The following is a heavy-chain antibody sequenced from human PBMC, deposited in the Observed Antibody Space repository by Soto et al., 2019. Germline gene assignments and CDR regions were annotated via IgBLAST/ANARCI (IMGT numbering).Heavy chain of an antibody. CDR2: ISVHNGYT. D-gene: IGHD1-1*01. CDR1: GYTFSTYG. V-gene: IGHV1-18*01. CDR3: ARLEHNFGPHDY. Sequence: QVQLAQSGAEVKKPGASVTVSCKASGYTFSTYGISWVRQAPGRGLEWVGWISVHNGYTKYATELQGRVTVTTDPSTSTAYMELRSLRSDDSAVYYCARLEHNFGPHDYWGQGTLVTVTS. J-gene: IGHJ4*02.